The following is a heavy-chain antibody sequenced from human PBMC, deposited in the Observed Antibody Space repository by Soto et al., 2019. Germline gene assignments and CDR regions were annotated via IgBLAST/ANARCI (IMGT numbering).Heavy chain of an antibody. V-gene: IGHV3-21*06. Sequence: ESGGGPVKPGGSLRLSCVVSGVSFSDYSMNWVRQAPGKGLEWVSLITGNSEYKYYAGSVKGRFTVSRDNAKNSLYLQMNSLTVEDTAVYYCARSGELLQTFDSWGQGTLVTVSS. CDR1: GVSFSDYS. D-gene: IGHD1-26*01. CDR2: ITGNSEYK. CDR3: ARSGELLQTFDS. J-gene: IGHJ4*02.